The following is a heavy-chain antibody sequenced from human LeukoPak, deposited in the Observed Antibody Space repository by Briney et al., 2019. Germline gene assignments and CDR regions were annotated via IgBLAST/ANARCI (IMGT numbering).Heavy chain of an antibody. Sequence: QSGGSLRLSCAASGFTFSSYEMNWVRQAPGKGLEWVSYISSSGATKYYADSVKGRFTISRDNAKDSLYLQMNSLRAEDTAVYYCARGRYGYYFDYWGRGTLVTVSS. J-gene: IGHJ4*02. CDR1: GFTFSSYE. CDR2: ISSSGATK. V-gene: IGHV3-48*03. CDR3: ARGRYGYYFDY. D-gene: IGHD2-2*03.